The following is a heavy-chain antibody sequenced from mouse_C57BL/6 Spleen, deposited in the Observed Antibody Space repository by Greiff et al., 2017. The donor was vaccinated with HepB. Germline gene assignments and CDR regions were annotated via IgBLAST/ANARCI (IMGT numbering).Heavy chain of an antibody. J-gene: IGHJ2*01. V-gene: IGHV1-18*01. CDR1: GYTFTDYN. CDR3: ARRGVNYYGSSYYFDY. Sequence: EVQLQQSGPELVKPGASVKIPCKASGYTFTDYNMDWVKQSHGKSLEWIGDINPNNGGTIYNQKFKGKATLTVDKSSSTAYMELRSLTSEDTAVYYCARRGVNYYGSSYYFDYWGQGTTLTVSS. D-gene: IGHD1-1*01. CDR2: INPNNGGT.